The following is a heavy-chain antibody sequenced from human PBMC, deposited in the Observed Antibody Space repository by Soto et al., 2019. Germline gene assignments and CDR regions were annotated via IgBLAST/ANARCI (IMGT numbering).Heavy chain of an antibody. CDR3: ARAYYYGSGSYSYYYYGMDV. CDR2: IYYSGST. CDR1: GGSISSGDYY. D-gene: IGHD3-10*01. J-gene: IGHJ6*02. V-gene: IGHV4-30-4*01. Sequence: SETLSLTCTVSGGSISSGDYYWSWIRQPPGKGLEWIGYIYYSGSTYYNPSLKSRVTISVDTSKNQFSLKLSSVTAADTAVYYCARAYYYGSGSYSYYYYGMDVWGQGTTVTVSS.